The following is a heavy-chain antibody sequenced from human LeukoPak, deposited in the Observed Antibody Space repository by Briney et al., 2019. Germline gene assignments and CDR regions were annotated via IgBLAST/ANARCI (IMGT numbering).Heavy chain of an antibody. J-gene: IGHJ4*02. V-gene: IGHV4-59*01. Sequence: SETLSLTCTVSGGSISSYYWSWIRPPPGKGLEWIGYIYYSGSTNYNPSLKSRVTISVDTSKNQFSLKLSSVTAADTAVYYCARGNTDTAMAAFDYWGQGTLVTVSS. CDR1: GGSISSYY. D-gene: IGHD5-18*01. CDR3: ARGNTDTAMAAFDY. CDR2: IYYSGST.